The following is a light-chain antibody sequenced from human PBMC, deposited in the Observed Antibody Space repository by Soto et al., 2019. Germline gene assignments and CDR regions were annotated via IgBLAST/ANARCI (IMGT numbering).Light chain of an antibody. CDR1: SSDVGGYNY. V-gene: IGLV2-14*01. CDR3: SSFTTSSTWV. CDR2: DVT. J-gene: IGLJ3*02. Sequence: QSVLTQPASVSGSPGQSITISCTGTSSDVGGYNYVSWYQQHPGKAPKLMIYDVTTRPSGVSSRFSGSKSGNTASLTISGLQAEDEADYDCSSFTTSSTWVFGAGTKLTVL.